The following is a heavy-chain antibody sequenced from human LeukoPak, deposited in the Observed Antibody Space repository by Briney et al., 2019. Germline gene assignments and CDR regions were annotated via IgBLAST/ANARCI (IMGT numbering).Heavy chain of an antibody. Sequence: PGGSLRLSCAASGFTFSSYDMHWVRQATGKGLEWVSAIGTAGDTYYPGSVKGRFTISRENAKNSLYLQMNSLRAGDTAVYYCARAAASIDAFDIWGQGTMVTASS. CDR1: GFTFSSYD. D-gene: IGHD6-13*01. CDR3: ARAAASIDAFDI. J-gene: IGHJ3*02. CDR2: IGTAGDT. V-gene: IGHV3-13*01.